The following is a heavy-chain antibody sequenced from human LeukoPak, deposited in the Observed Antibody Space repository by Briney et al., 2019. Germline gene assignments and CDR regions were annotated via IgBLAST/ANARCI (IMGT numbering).Heavy chain of an antibody. Sequence: GESLKISCKGSGYSFTSYWIGWVRQMPGRGLEWMGIIYPGDSDTRYSPSFQGQVTISADKSISTAYLQWSSLKASDTAMYYCARQGGDYGDYLYYFDYWGQGTLVTVSS. D-gene: IGHD4-17*01. CDR1: GYSFTSYW. CDR3: ARQGGDYGDYLYYFDY. CDR2: IYPGDSDT. V-gene: IGHV5-51*01. J-gene: IGHJ4*02.